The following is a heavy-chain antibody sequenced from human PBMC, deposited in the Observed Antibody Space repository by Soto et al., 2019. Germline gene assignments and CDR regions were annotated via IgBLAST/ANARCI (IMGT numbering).Heavy chain of an antibody. J-gene: IGHJ4*02. CDR3: ARLNDILTGPQEYYFDY. Sequence: PSDTLSLTCTVSGGSISRYYWSWIRQPPGKGLEWIGYIYYSGSTDYNPSLKSRVTISVDTSISTAYLQWSSLKASDTAMYYCARLNDILTGPQEYYFDYWGQGTLVTVSS. D-gene: IGHD3-9*01. CDR2: IYYSGST. CDR1: GGSISRYY. V-gene: IGHV4-59*12.